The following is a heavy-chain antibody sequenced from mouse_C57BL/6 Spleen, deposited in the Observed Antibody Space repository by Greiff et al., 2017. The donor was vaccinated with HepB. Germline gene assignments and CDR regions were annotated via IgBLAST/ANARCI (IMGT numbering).Heavy chain of an antibody. CDR1: GYTFTSYW. V-gene: IGHV1-52*01. CDR3: ARGGYSNYEDYAMDY. J-gene: IGHJ4*01. Sequence: VKLQQPGAELVRPGSSVKLSCKASGYTFTSYWMHWVKQRPIQGLEWIGNIDPSDSETHYNQKFKDKATLTVDKSSSTAYMQLSSLTSEDSAVYYCARGGYSNYEDYAMDYGGQGTSVTVSS. D-gene: IGHD2-5*01. CDR2: IDPSDSET.